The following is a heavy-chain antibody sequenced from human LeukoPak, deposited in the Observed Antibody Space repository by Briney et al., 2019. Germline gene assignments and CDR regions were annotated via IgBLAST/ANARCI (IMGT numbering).Heavy chain of an antibody. CDR3: ARVPYCSSTSCYAIFDY. J-gene: IGHJ4*02. Sequence: GGSLRLSCAASGFTFSSYWMSWVRQAPGKGLEWVANIKQDGSEKYYVDSVKGRFTISRDNAKNSLYLQMNSLRAEDTAVYYCARVPYCSSTSCYAIFDYWGQGTLVTVPS. CDR2: IKQDGSEK. V-gene: IGHV3-7*05. D-gene: IGHD2-2*01. CDR1: GFTFSSYW.